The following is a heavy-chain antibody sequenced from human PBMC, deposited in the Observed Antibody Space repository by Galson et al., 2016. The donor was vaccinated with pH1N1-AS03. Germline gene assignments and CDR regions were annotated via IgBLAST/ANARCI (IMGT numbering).Heavy chain of an antibody. J-gene: IGHJ6*02. CDR1: GFAFSNYW. Sequence: SLRLSCAASGFAFSNYWMTWVRQAPGKGLEWVANIKQDGSETYYVDSVKGRFTIARDNAKDSLYLQMNSLRADDTAVYYLARSKYPGTPRGGLDVWGQGTTVTVSS. CDR2: IKQDGSET. D-gene: IGHD2-15*01. CDR3: ARSKYPGTPRGGLDV. V-gene: IGHV3-7*01.